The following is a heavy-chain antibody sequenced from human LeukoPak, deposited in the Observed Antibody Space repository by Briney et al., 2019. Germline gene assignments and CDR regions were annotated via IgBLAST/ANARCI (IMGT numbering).Heavy chain of an antibody. D-gene: IGHD1-7*01. V-gene: IGHV3-30-3*01. CDR3: ARNTYSGTTVY. Sequence: PGRSLRLSCAASGFTFSSYAMHWVRQAPGKGLEWVAVISYDGSNKYYADSVKGRFTISRDNSKNTLYLQMNSLRAEDTAVYYCARNTYSGTTVYWGQGTLVTVPS. CDR2: ISYDGSNK. CDR1: GFTFSSYA. J-gene: IGHJ4*02.